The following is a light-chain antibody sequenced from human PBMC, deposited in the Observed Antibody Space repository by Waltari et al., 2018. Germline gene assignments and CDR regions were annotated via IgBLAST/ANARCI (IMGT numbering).Light chain of an antibody. CDR2: DVN. CDR3: GSYVNTRVLFV. V-gene: IGLV2-14*03. J-gene: IGLJ1*01. CDR1: SHDVGGSIF. Sequence: QSALTQPASVSGSPGKSITLPCGGSSHDVGGSIFVSWYQQHPGKAPKVIIYDVNNRPSGISSRFSGSKSDNTASLTISDLQTEDEADYYCGSYVNTRVLFVFGSGTKVTVL.